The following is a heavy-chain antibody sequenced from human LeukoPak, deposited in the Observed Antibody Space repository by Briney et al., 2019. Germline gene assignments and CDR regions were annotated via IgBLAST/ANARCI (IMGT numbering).Heavy chain of an antibody. CDR2: IYTSGSI. CDR1: GGSISSGSYY. V-gene: IGHV4-61*02. Sequence: SQTLSLTCTVSGGSISSGSYYWSWIRQPAGKGLEWIGRIYTSGSINYNPSLKSRVTISVDTSKNQFSLKLSSVTAADTAVYYCAGEGLSRAEYFQHWGQGTLVTVSS. CDR3: AGEGLSRAEYFQH. J-gene: IGHJ1*01.